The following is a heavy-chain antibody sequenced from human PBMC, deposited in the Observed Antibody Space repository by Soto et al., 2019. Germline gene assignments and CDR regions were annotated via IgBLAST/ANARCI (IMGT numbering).Heavy chain of an antibody. CDR2: INPSGGSI. V-gene: IGHV1-46*01. CDR1: GYTFTSYY. CDR3: ARDSRALLWFGELYPFCTVV. D-gene: IGHD3-10*01. J-gene: IGHJ6*02. Sequence: GSVKVSCKASGYTFTSYYMHWVRQAPGQGLEWMGIINPSGGSITYAQKFQGRVTMTRDTSTTTVYMELSILRSEGTAEYYCARDSRALLWFGELYPFCTVVSCPGTSLTVSS.